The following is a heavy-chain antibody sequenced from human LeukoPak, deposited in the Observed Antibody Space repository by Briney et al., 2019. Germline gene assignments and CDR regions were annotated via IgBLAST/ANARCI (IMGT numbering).Heavy chain of an antibody. CDR2: ISSASSYT. CDR1: GFTFSDYY. V-gene: IGHV3-11*06. Sequence: GRSLRLSCAVSGFTFSDYYTSWIRHAPGKGLEWVSYISSASSYTNYADSVKGRSTMTRENAKTSVYLKMNIPRADDTAVYYCAGKQRDGYNDGRFDFWGQGTLVTVSS. D-gene: IGHD5-24*01. J-gene: IGHJ4*02. CDR3: AGKQRDGYNDGRFDF.